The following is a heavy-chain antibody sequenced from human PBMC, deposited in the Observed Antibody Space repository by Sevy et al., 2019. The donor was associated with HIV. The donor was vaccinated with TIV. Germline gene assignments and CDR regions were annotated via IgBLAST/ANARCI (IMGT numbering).Heavy chain of an antibody. CDR2: LTGTGDYT. D-gene: IGHD5-18*01. CDR3: AKKMGGGSGMAFLVDY. CDR1: GFTFSNFA. J-gene: IGHJ4*02. Sequence: GGSLRLSCAASGFTFSNFAMGWVRQSPGKGLDWISVLTGTGDYTYYADSVKGRFTISRDNSKNTLFLQMNSLRAEDTAIFYCAKKMGGGSGMAFLVDYWGQGTLVTVSS. V-gene: IGHV3-23*01.